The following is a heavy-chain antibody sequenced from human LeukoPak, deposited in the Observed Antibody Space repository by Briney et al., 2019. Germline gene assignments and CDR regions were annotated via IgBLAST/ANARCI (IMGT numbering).Heavy chain of an antibody. CDR3: ATGGSAGLITAFDI. D-gene: IGHD2-15*01. Sequence: SETLSLTCAVYGGSFSGHYWSWVRQPPGKGLEGIGEIKHSGSTNYNPSLTSGVTISVDTSKNQCSLRLRYVDAADTAVYYCATGGSAGLITAFDIWAQGTMVTVSS. CDR1: GGSFSGHY. CDR2: IKHSGST. J-gene: IGHJ3*02. V-gene: IGHV4-34*01.